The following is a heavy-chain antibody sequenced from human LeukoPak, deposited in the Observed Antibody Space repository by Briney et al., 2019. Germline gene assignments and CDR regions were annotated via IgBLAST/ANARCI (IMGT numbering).Heavy chain of an antibody. D-gene: IGHD2-2*01. J-gene: IGHJ3*01. CDR3: ARDSEDIVVVPVAPQPCDV. V-gene: IGHV1-18*01. CDR2: ISAYNGKV. CDR1: GFTFTSYG. Sequence: ASVRVSCKASGFTFTSYGISWVRQAPGQGLEWMGWISAYNGKVHYAQNIQGRVTMTTDTSTSTAYMELRSLRSDDTAVYYCARDSEDIVVVPVAPQPCDVWGQGTMVTVSS.